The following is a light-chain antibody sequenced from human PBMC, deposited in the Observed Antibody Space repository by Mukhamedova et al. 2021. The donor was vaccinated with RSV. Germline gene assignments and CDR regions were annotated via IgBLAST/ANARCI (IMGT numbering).Light chain of an antibody. Sequence: WYQRRVHGKAPKLLIYDASILETGFPSRFSGSGSGTDFTFTIRSLQPEDFATYYCQQFGDYPLTFGGGTKVEIK. V-gene: IGKV1-33*01. J-gene: IGKJ4*01. CDR3: QQFGDYPLT. CDR2: DAS.